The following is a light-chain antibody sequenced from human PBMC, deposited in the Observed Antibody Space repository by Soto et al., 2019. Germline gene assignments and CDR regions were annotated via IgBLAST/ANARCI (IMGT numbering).Light chain of an antibody. CDR1: QSVSSD. CDR2: GAS. Sequence: ETVTTQSPLTMSLSPGARATXSCRASQSVSSDLAWFQQKPGQVPRLLILGASTRATNIPARFTHSRSGTEFTLTISTLQSEDFAVYYCQQYNTFLRTFGQGTKADIK. CDR3: QQYNTFLRT. V-gene: IGKV3-15*01. J-gene: IGKJ1*01.